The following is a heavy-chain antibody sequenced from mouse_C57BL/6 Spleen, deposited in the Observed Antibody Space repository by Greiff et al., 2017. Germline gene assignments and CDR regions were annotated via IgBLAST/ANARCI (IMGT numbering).Heavy chain of an antibody. CDR2: IDPNSGGT. CDR3: GREVYGRLYAMDY. D-gene: IGHD1-1*01. V-gene: IGHV1-72*01. J-gene: IGHJ4*01. CDR1: GYTFTSYW. Sequence: QVQLQQPGAELVKPGASVKLSCKASGYTFTSYWMHWVKQRPGRGLEWIGRIDPNSGGTKYNEKFKSKATLTVDKPSSTAYMQLSSLTSEDSAVYYCGREVYGRLYAMDYWGQGTSVTVAS.